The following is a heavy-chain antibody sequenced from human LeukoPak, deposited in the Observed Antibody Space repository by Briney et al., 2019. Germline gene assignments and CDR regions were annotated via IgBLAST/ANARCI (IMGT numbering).Heavy chain of an antibody. CDR1: GGSISGYY. Sequence: SETLSLTCTVSGGSISGYYWSWSRQPPGKGLEWIGYIFYSGSTNYNPSLKSRVTISVDTSKNQFSLKLSSVTAADTAVYYCARGEWDLLFDYWGQGTLVTVSS. J-gene: IGHJ4*02. D-gene: IGHD1-26*01. V-gene: IGHV4-59*01. CDR2: IFYSGST. CDR3: ARGEWDLLFDY.